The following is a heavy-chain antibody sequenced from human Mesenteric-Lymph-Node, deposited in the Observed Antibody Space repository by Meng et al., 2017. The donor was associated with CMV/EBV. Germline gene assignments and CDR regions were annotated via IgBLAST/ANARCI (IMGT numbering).Heavy chain of an antibody. Sequence: GGSLRLSCAASGFTFSSYAMHWVRQAPGKGLEWVAVISYDGSNKYYADSVKGRFTISRDNAKKTLYLQMDGLRAEDTAVYYCARGRGSGSSDYWGQGTLVTVSS. CDR2: ISYDGSNK. CDR1: GFTFSSYA. D-gene: IGHD3-10*01. V-gene: IGHV3-30-3*01. CDR3: ARGRGSGSSDY. J-gene: IGHJ4*02.